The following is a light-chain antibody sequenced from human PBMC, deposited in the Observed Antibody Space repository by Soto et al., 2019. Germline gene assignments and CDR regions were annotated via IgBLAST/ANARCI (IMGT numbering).Light chain of an antibody. CDR2: EVN. Sequence: QSALTQPASVSGSPGQSITISCTGTSNDIGDYNFVSWYQHHPAKAPKLMIFEVNNRPSGVSLRFSGSKSGNTASLTISGLQAEDEADYYCSSYTNTDTLVFGGGTKLTVL. V-gene: IGLV2-14*01. CDR3: SSYTNTDTLV. J-gene: IGLJ3*02. CDR1: SNDIGDYNF.